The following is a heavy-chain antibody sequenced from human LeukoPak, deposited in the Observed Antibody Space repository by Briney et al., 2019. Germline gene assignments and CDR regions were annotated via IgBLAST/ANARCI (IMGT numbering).Heavy chain of an antibody. CDR2: ISSSSSYI. D-gene: IGHD5-24*01. Sequence: PGGSLRLSCAASGFTFSSYSMNWVRQAPGKGLEWVSSISSSSSYIYYADSVRGRFTISRDNAENSLYLQMTSLRAEDTALYYCATAKMDYWGQGTLVTVSS. CDR1: GFTFSSYS. J-gene: IGHJ4*02. V-gene: IGHV3-21*01. CDR3: ATAKMDY.